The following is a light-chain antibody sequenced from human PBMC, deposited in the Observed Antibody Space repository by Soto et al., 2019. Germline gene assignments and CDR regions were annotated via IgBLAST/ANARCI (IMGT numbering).Light chain of an antibody. CDR1: SSNIGSNY. J-gene: IGLJ2*01. CDR2: RNN. V-gene: IGLV1-47*01. CDR3: AAWDDSLSVYVV. Sequence: QSVLTQPPSASGTPGQRVTISCSGSSSNIGSNYVYWYQQLPGTAPKLLIYRNNQRPSGVPDRSSGSKSGTSASLAISGLRSEDEADYYCAAWDDSLSVYVVFGGGTKLTVL.